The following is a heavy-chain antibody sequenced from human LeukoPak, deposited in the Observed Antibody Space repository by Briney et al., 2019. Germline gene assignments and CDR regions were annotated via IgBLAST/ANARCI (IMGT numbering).Heavy chain of an antibody. D-gene: IGHD4-17*01. V-gene: IGHV3-30*02. Sequence: GGSLRPSCAASGFTFSSYGMHWVRQAPGKGLEWVAFIRYDGSNKYYADSVKGRFTISRDNSKNTLYLQMNSLRAEDTAVYYCAKDRGGDYGVENAFDIWGQGTMVTVSS. CDR1: GFTFSSYG. CDR2: IRYDGSNK. J-gene: IGHJ3*02. CDR3: AKDRGGDYGVENAFDI.